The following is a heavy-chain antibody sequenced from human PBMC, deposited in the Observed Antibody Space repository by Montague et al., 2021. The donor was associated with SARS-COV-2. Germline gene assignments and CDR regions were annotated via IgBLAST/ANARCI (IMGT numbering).Heavy chain of an antibody. J-gene: IGHJ4*02. CDR1: GGSIRSYY. Sequence: SKTLSLTCTVSGGSIRSYYWSWIRQTPGKGLEWIGYIYYDGSTNYNPSLKSRVTMSADSSKNQFSLRLSSVTAADTAVYYCARYGSYFEHWGQGTLVTVSS. D-gene: IGHD1-26*01. CDR3: ARYGSYFEH. V-gene: IGHV4-59*03. CDR2: IYYDGST.